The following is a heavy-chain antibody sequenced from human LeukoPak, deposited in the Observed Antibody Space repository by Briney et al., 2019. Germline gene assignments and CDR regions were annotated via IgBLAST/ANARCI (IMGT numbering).Heavy chain of an antibody. CDR1: GFTFSSYA. CDR3: AKGMTIQLAKYYFDY. V-gene: IGHV3-23*01. Sequence: GGSLRPSCAASGFTFSSYAMSWVRQAPEKGLEWVSAISGSGGSTYYADSVKGRFTISRDNSKNTLYLQMNSLRAEDTAVYYCAKGMTIQLAKYYFDYWGQGTLVTVSS. D-gene: IGHD4/OR15-4a*01. CDR2: ISGSGGST. J-gene: IGHJ4*02.